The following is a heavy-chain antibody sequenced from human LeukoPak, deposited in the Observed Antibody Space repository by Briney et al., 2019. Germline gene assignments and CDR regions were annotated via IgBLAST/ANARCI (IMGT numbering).Heavy chain of an antibody. Sequence: SETLSLTCTVSGGSISSYYWSWIRQPPGKGLEWIGYIYYSGSTNYSPSLKSRVTISVDTSKNQFSLKLSSVTAADTAVYYCARLVVYDSSGYYYNIDYFDYWGQGTLVTVSS. CDR1: GGSISSYY. CDR3: ARLVVYDSSGYYYNIDYFDY. CDR2: IYYSGST. D-gene: IGHD3-22*01. V-gene: IGHV4-59*08. J-gene: IGHJ4*02.